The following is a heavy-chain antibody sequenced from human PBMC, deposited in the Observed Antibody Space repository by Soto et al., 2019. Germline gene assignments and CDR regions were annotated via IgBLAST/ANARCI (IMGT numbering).Heavy chain of an antibody. V-gene: IGHV3-23*01. CDR3: ANYGLWFQDN. Sequence: EVQLLESGGGLVQPGGSLRLSCAASGFTFSSYAMRWVRQAPGKGLEWVSALSGRGGSTYYADAVKGRFTISRDNSKHRLYLQMNSLRAEDTAVYYCANYGLWFQDNWGQGTLVTVSS. J-gene: IGHJ4*02. D-gene: IGHD3-10*01. CDR2: LSGRGGST. CDR1: GFTFSSYA.